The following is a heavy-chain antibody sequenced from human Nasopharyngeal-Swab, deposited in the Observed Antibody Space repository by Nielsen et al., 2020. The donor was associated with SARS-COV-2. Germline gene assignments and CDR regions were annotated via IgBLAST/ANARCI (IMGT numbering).Heavy chain of an antibody. CDR1: GGSISSSSYY. V-gene: IGHV4-39*07. CDR3: ARTVGATPRGAFDI. Sequence: SETLSLTCTVSGGSISSSSYYWGWIRQPPGKGLEWIGSIYYSGSTNYNPSLKSRVTISVDTSKNQFSLKLSSVTAADTAVYYCARTVGATPRGAFDIWGQGTMVTVSS. J-gene: IGHJ3*02. D-gene: IGHD1-26*01. CDR2: IYYSGST.